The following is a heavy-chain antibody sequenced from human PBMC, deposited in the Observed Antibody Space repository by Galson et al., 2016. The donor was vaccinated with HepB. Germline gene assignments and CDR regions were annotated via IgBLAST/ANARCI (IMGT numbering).Heavy chain of an antibody. CDR2: ISYDRSNE. V-gene: IGHV3-30-3*01. Sequence: SLRLSCAASGLSVSDAYMNWVRQAPGNGLEWVAVISYDRSNENYADSVKGRFTISRDNSKNTLYLHMNSLRAEDTAVYYCARDRRGGSNTLDYWGQGTLVTVSS. CDR1: GLSVSDAY. CDR3: ARDRRGGSNTLDY. D-gene: IGHD1-26*01. J-gene: IGHJ4*02.